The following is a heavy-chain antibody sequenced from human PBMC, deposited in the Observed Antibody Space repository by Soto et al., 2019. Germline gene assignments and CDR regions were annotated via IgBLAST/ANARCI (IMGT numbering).Heavy chain of an antibody. CDR1: GYSFTSYW. CDR3: ARGYCTTTICDPWFDP. D-gene: IGHD2-2*01. Sequence: GESLKISCTGVGYSFTSYWIGWVRQMPGKGLEWMGIVYPGDSDTRYSPSFQGQVTISADKSITTAYLQWSSLKASDTAMYYCARGYCTTTICDPWFDPWGQGTLVTVSS. CDR2: VYPGDSDT. V-gene: IGHV5-51*01. J-gene: IGHJ5*02.